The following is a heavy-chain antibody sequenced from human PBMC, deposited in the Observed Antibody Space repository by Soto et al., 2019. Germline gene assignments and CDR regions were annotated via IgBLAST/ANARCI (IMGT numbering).Heavy chain of an antibody. CDR1: GGTFSSYA. Sequence: ASVKVSCKASGGTFSSYAISWVRQAPGQGLEWMGGIIPIFGTANYAQKFQGRVTITADESTSTAYMELSSLRSEDTAVYYCARAKRGYSYGYSPGAFDIWGQGTMVTVSS. CDR2: IIPIFGTA. D-gene: IGHD5-18*01. J-gene: IGHJ3*02. V-gene: IGHV1-69*13. CDR3: ARAKRGYSYGYSPGAFDI.